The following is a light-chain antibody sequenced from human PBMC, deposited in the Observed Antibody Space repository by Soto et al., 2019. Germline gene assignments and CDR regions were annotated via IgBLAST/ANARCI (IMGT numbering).Light chain of an antibody. J-gene: IGKJ4*01. Sequence: EIVMTQSPATLSVSPGERAALSCRASQSIDSHLAWYQQRPGQAPRLLIYGASTRATGIPARFSGSGSGTEFTLTISSLQSEDVAVYYCQQYSTWPPLTFGGGTKGEIK. CDR1: QSIDSH. V-gene: IGKV3D-15*01. CDR2: GAS. CDR3: QQYSTWPPLT.